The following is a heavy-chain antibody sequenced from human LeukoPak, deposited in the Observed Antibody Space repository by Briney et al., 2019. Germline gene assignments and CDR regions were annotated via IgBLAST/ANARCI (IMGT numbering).Heavy chain of an antibody. Sequence: SETLSLTCTVSGGSISSSSYYWGWIRQPPGKGLEWIGSIYYSGSTYYNPSLKSRVTISVDTSKNQFSLKLSSVTAADTAVYYCARVLRYFDWLYFGGGFDYWGQGTLVTVSS. CDR3: ARVLRYFDWLYFGGGFDY. CDR2: IYYSGST. V-gene: IGHV4-39*07. CDR1: GGSISSSSYY. J-gene: IGHJ4*02. D-gene: IGHD3-9*01.